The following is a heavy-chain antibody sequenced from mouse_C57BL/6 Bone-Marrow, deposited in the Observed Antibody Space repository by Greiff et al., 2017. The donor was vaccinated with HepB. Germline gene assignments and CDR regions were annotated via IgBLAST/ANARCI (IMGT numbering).Heavy chain of an antibody. CDR1: GFTFSSYA. V-gene: IGHV5-4*01. J-gene: IGHJ3*01. CDR2: ISDGGSYT. CDR3: ARDYYGSSPPWFAY. Sequence: EVKLMESGGGLVKPGGSLKLSCAASGFTFSSYAMSWVRQTPEKRLEWVATISDGGSYTYYPDNVKGRFTISRDNAKNNLYLQMSHLKSEDTAMYYCARDYYGSSPPWFAYWGQGTLVTVSA. D-gene: IGHD1-1*01.